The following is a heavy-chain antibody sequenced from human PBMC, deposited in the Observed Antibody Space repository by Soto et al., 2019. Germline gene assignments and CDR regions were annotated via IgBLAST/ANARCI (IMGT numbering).Heavy chain of an antibody. D-gene: IGHD6-19*01. J-gene: IGHJ4*02. CDR3: ASNTSGWPYYDY. CDR1: GFNFSDHY. V-gene: IGHV3-11*06. Sequence: GGSLRLSCAASGFNFSDHYMNWIRQAPGKGLEWVSYISGSSRYTNFADSVKGRFTISRDNAKNSLYLQMNSLRAEDTAVYYCASNTSGWPYYDYWGQGTPVTVYS. CDR2: ISGSSRYT.